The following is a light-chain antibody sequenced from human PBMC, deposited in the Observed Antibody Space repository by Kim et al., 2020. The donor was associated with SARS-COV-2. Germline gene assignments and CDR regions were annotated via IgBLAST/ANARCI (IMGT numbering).Light chain of an antibody. CDR2: KGT. V-gene: IGLV3-25*03. CDR1: ALPNEG. CDR3: QSADSSGVL. J-gene: IGLJ2*01. Sequence: SVSPGQTARIACSGDALPNEGAFWYQQKPGQATVLLIYKGTERPSGIPARFSGSSSGATVTLTISGVRAEDEGDYYCQSADSSGVLFGGGTQLTVL.